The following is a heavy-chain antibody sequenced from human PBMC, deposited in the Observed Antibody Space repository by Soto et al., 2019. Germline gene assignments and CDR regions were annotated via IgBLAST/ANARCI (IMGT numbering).Heavy chain of an antibody. CDR3: AKGRSYYYYYGVDV. CDR2: ISYDGSDD. V-gene: IGHV3-30-3*01. Sequence: GGSLRLSCAASGVTFSSYAMHWVRQAPGKGLEWVAVISYDGSDDNYADSVKGRFTISRDNSKKTLYLQMNSLRAEDTALYYCAKGRSYYYYYGVDVWGQGTTVTVS. J-gene: IGHJ6*02. CDR1: GVTFSSYA.